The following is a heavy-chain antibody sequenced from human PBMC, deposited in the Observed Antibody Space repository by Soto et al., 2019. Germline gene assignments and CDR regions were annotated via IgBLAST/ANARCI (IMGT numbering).Heavy chain of an antibody. D-gene: IGHD7-27*01. Sequence: GGSLRLSCAASGFTFTNYAMSWFRLAPAQGLEWVSTIPGSGGHKLHPEYPDSGKGLFTISRDNSNYTLYLQVDSLSAEDTAVYYCKKDIVSDWGWMDFWGQGTTVTVSS. CDR2: IPGSGGHKLHP. CDR1: GFTFTNYA. J-gene: IGHJ6*02. CDR3: KKDIVSDWGWMDF. V-gene: IGHV3-23*01.